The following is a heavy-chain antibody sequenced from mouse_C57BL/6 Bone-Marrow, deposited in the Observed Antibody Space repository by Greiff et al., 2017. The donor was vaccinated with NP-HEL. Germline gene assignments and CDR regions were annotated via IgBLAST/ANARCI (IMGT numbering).Heavy chain of an antibody. CDR3: AREGNYGFAY. J-gene: IGHJ3*01. V-gene: IGHV1-53*01. D-gene: IGHD2-1*01. CDR1: GYTFTSYW. Sequence: VQLQQPGTELVKPGASVKLSCKASGYTFTSYWMQWVKQRPGQGLEWIGNINPSNGGTNYNEKFKSKATLTVDKASSTAYIQLSNLTSEDSAVYYCAREGNYGFAYWGQGTLVTVSA. CDR2: INPSNGGT.